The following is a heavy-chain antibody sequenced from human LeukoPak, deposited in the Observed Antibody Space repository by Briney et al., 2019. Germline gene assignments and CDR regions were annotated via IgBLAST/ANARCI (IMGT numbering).Heavy chain of an antibody. J-gene: IGHJ3*02. V-gene: IGHV3-20*04. CDR1: GFAFDEHG. Sequence: GGSLRLSCTASGFAFDEHGMSWVRQVPGKGLEWVSGINWSGGSTGYADALRGRFTISRDNAKNSLYLQMDSLRAADTALYYRAREIRDAFDISGQAPILTVSS. CDR2: INWSGGST. CDR3: AREIRDAFDI.